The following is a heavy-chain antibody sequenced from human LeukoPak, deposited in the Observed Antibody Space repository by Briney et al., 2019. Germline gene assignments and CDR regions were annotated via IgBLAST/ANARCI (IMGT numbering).Heavy chain of an antibody. Sequence: HAGGSLRLSCAASGFTFDEYAMHWVRQAPGKGLEWVSLISGHGGSTKYVDSVKGRFTISRDNAKNSLYLQMNSLRAEDTAVYYCARAGFGVPYYYDSSGYYHFDYWGQGTLVTVSS. J-gene: IGHJ4*02. V-gene: IGHV3-43*02. D-gene: IGHD3-22*01. CDR3: ARAGFGVPYYYDSSGYYHFDY. CDR1: GFTFDEYA. CDR2: ISGHGGST.